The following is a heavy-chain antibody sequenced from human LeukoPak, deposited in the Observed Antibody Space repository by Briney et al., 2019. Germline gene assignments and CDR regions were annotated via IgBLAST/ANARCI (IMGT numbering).Heavy chain of an antibody. Sequence: SQTLSLTCTVSGGSISSGSYYWSWIRQPAGTGLEWIGRIYTSGSTNYNPSLKSRVTISVDTSKNQFSLKLSSVTAADTAVYYCARVSGSYYAEIDYWGQGTLVTVSS. D-gene: IGHD1-26*01. V-gene: IGHV4-61*02. J-gene: IGHJ4*02. CDR3: ARVSGSYYAEIDY. CDR2: IYTSGST. CDR1: GGSISSGSYY.